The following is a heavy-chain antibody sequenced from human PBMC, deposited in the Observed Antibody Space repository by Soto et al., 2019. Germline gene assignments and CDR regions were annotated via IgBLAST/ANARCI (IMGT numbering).Heavy chain of an antibody. CDR1: GGSISSGGYY. J-gene: IGHJ5*02. CDR2: IYYSGST. Sequence: SETLSLTCTVSGGSISSGGYYWSWIRQHPGKGLEWIGHIYYSGSTYYNPSLKRRGTISVDTSKNQFSLKLSSVTAADTAVYYCARGIVVVPAAYNWFDPWGQGTLVTVSS. CDR3: ARGIVVVPAAYNWFDP. D-gene: IGHD2-2*01. V-gene: IGHV4-31*03.